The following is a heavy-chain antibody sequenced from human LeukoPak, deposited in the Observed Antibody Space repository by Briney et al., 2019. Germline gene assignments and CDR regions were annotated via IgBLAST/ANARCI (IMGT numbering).Heavy chain of an antibody. D-gene: IGHD3-10*01. V-gene: IGHV3-9*01. J-gene: IGHJ5*02. CDR2: ISWNSGSI. Sequence: GGSLRLSCAASGFTFDDYAMHWVRQAPGKGLEWVSGISWNSGSIGYADSVKGRFTISRGNAKNSLYLQMNSLRAEDTALYYCAKVGTERLWFGELSWFDPWGQGTLVTVSS. CDR3: AKVGTERLWFGELSWFDP. CDR1: GFTFDDYA.